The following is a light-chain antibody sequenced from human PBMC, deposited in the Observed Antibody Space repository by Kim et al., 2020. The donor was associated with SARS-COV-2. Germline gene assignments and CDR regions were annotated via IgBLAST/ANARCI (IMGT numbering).Light chain of an antibody. J-gene: IGKJ1*01. CDR1: QRIDNC. V-gene: IGKV1-39*01. CDR3: QESYTVRPT. Sequence: DVQMTQSPASLSAFVGDRIIITCRASQRIDNCLNWYQQKPGKAPTLLIFSSVNLKSGVSSRFSGSGSGTEFTLIINSLQPEDSATYFCQESYTVRPTFGPGTKVDIK. CDR2: SSV.